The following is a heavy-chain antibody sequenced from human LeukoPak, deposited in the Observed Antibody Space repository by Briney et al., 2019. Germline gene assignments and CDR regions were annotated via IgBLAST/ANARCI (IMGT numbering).Heavy chain of an antibody. Sequence: GGSLRLFCGASGFNFSVAAMTWVRQDPGKGMWWVSLIVASVENTYCADSVRGRFTISKDNSKNTLSLQMNSLRVEDTAIYFCAKDIQLSTWGLGTMGTVSS. CDR2: IVASVENT. CDR1: GFNFSVAA. V-gene: IGHV3-23*01. CDR3: AKDIQLST. D-gene: IGHD5-24*01. J-gene: IGHJ3*01.